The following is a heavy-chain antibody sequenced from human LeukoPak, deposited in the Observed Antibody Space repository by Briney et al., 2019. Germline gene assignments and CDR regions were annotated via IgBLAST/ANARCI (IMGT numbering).Heavy chain of an antibody. CDR3: ARYGDYRWDAFDI. D-gene: IGHD4-17*01. J-gene: IGHJ3*02. CDR1: GYSISSGYY. V-gene: IGHV4-38-2*01. Sequence: SETLSLTCAVSGYSISSGYYWGWIRPPPGKGLEWIGSIYHSGSTYYNPSLKSRVTISVDTSKNQFSLKLSSVTAADTAVYYCARYGDYRWDAFDIWGQGTMVTVSS. CDR2: IYHSGST.